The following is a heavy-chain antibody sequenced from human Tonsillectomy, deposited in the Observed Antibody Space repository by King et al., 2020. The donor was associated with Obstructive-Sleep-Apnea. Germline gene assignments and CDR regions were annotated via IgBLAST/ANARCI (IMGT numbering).Heavy chain of an antibody. Sequence: VQLVESGGGVVQPGRSLRLSCAASGFTFSSYAMHWVRQAPGKGLEWVAAISFDGSNKYYADSVKGRFTISRDNSKNTLYLQMNSLIAEDTALYYCAASLGMATILGGFDYWGQGTLVTVSS. D-gene: IGHD5-24*01. J-gene: IGHJ4*01. CDR1: GFTFSSYA. CDR3: AASLGMATILGGFDY. V-gene: IGHV3-30*04. CDR2: ISFDGSNK.